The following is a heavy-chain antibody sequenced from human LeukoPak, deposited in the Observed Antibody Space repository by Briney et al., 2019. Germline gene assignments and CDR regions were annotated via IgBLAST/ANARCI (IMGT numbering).Heavy chain of an antibody. CDR2: ISSGSNYI. V-gene: IGHV3-21*01. CDR3: GRLAHNAWYAIDF. J-gene: IGHJ4*02. CDR1: GFSFSSYS. Sequence: GSLRLSCAASGFSFSSYSINWIRQTPGKGLEWVSSISSGSNYIYYADSVKGRFIISRDNAENSLHLQMNSLRAEDTAVYYCGRLAHNAWYAIDFWGQGTLVTVSS. D-gene: IGHD2-2*01.